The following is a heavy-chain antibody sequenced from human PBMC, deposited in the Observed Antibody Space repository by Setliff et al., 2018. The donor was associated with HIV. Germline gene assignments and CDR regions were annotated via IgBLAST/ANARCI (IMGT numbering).Heavy chain of an antibody. CDR1: GVSISNYY. CDR3: ARDVGLSGW. D-gene: IGHD6-19*01. Sequence: PSETLSLTCTVSGVSISNYYWSWIRQPPGKGLEWIGYMYYSGNTNYNPSLKSRVTISVDTSKSQFSLKLNSVTAADTAVYYCARDVGLSGWWGQGTLVTVSS. J-gene: IGHJ4*02. V-gene: IGHV4-59*01. CDR2: MYYSGNT.